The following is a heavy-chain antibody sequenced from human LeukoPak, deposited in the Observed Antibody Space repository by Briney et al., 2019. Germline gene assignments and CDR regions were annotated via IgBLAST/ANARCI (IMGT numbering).Heavy chain of an antibody. CDR1: GRSMSSYY. J-gene: IGHJ4*02. CDR3: ARGFGDYVRYFDF. CDR2: IYYSGST. Sequence: SETLSLTCTVSGRSMSSYYWSWLRQPPGKGLEWIRYIYYSGSTYYNPSLKSRVTISVDTSKNQFSLKLSSVTAADTAVYYCARGFGDYVRYFDFWGQGTLVTVSS. V-gene: IGHV4-59*01. D-gene: IGHD4-17*01.